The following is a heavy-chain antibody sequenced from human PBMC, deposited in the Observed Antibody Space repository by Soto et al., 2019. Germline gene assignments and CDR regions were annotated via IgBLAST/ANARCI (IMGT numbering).Heavy chain of an antibody. V-gene: IGHV4-31*02. CDR2: IYYSGST. Sequence: SVTLPLPWTVAGGSISGLGCCWSWIRQHPGKGLEWIGYIYYSGSTYYNPSLKSRVTISVDTSKNQFSLKLSSVTAADTAVYYCARSEGPTDYYDSSGSNFDYWGQGTLVT. J-gene: IGHJ4*02. D-gene: IGHD3-22*01. CDR3: ARSEGPTDYYDSSGSNFDY. CDR1: GGSISGLGCC.